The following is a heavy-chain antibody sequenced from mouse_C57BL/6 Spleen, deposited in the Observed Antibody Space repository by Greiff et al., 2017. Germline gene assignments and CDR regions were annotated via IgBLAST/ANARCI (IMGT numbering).Heavy chain of an antibody. J-gene: IGHJ3*01. D-gene: IGHD2-4*01. Sequence: ESGPGLVKPSQSLSLTCSVTGYSITSGYYWNWIRQFPGNKLEWMGYISYDGSNNYNPSLKNRISITRDTSKNQFFLKLNSVTTEDTATYYCARGEDYDWFAYWGQGTLVTVSA. CDR3: ARGEDYDWFAY. V-gene: IGHV3-6*01. CDR2: ISYDGSN. CDR1: GYSITSGYY.